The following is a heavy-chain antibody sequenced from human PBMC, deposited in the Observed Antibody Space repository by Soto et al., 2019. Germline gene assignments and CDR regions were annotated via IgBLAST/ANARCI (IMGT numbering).Heavy chain of an antibody. J-gene: IGHJ4*02. CDR1: GFTFSRHY. V-gene: IGHV3-66*01. CDR2: ISAAGTT. D-gene: IGHD2-2*01. CDR3: ARWSLEAMPNIPFDY. Sequence: PGGSLRLSCAASGFTFSRHYVTWVRQAPGKGLEWVSVISAAGTTYYADSVKDRFTISRDNSKNTLYLQMKSLRAEDTAVYYCARWSLEAMPNIPFDYWGQGTLVTVSS.